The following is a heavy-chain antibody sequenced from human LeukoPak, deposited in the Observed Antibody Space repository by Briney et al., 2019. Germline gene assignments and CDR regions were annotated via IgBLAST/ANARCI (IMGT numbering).Heavy chain of an antibody. CDR1: GFTFDFYD. CDR3: ARGRGIQLKYYFDH. J-gene: IGHJ4*01. Sequence: GGSLRLSCSASGFTFDFYDLNWVRQAPGKGLEWISYISSRASTIFYADSVKGRFYITRDNAKNSLYLQMNSLRAEDTAVYYCARGRGIQLKYYFDHWGHGTLVTASS. CDR2: ISSRASTI. D-gene: IGHD5-18*01. V-gene: IGHV3-48*03.